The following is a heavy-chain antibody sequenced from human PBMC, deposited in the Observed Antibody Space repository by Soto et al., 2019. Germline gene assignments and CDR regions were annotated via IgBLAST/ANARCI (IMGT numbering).Heavy chain of an antibody. CDR3: ARDRLGANYDFWSGYYTRYYYYGMDV. Sequence: ASVKVSCKASGYTFTSYGISWVRQAPGQGLEWMGWISAYNGNTNYAQKLQGRVTMTTDTSTSTAYMELRSLRSDDTAVYYCARDRLGANYDFWSGYYTRYYYYGMDVWGQGTLVTVSS. D-gene: IGHD3-3*01. J-gene: IGHJ6*02. V-gene: IGHV1-18*01. CDR1: GYTFTSYG. CDR2: ISAYNGNT.